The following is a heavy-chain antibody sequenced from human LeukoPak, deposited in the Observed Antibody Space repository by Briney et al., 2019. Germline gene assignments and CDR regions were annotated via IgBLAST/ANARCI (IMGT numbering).Heavy chain of an antibody. V-gene: IGHV4-4*07. Sequence: SETLSLTCTVSGGSISSYYWSWIRQPAGKGLEWIGRIYTSGSTNYNPSLKSRVTMSVDTSKNQFSLKLSSVTAADTAVYYCARVRNYDSSGYGYYYMDVWGKGTTVTVS. CDR2: IYTSGST. D-gene: IGHD3-22*01. J-gene: IGHJ6*03. CDR1: GGSISSYY. CDR3: ARVRNYDSSGYGYYYMDV.